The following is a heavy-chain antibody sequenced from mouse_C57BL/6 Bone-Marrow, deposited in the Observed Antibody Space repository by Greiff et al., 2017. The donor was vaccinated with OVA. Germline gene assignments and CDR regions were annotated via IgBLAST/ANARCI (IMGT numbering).Heavy chain of an antibody. CDR1: GYTFTSYW. J-gene: IGHJ1*03. V-gene: IGHV1-53*01. CDR2: LNPSNGGT. D-gene: IGHD4-1*01. CDR3: AREETITGTNWYFDV. Sequence: VQLQQPGTELVKPGASVKLSCKASGYTFTSYWMHWVKQRPGQGLEWIGHLNPSNGGTNYNETFKSKATLTVDKSSSTAYMQLSSLTSEDSAVYYCAREETITGTNWYFDVWGTGTTVTVSS.